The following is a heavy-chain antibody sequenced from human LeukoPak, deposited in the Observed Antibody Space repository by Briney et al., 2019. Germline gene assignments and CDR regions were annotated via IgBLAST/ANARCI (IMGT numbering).Heavy chain of an antibody. D-gene: IGHD3-22*01. Sequence: SETLSLTCTVSGGSISSGDYYWSWLRQPPGKGLEWIGYIYYSGSTYYNPSLKSRVTISVDTSKNQFSLKLSSVTAADTAVYYCARGDRTYYYYMDVWGKGTTVTVSS. J-gene: IGHJ6*03. CDR2: IYYSGST. V-gene: IGHV4-30-4*08. CDR1: GGSISSGDYY. CDR3: ARGDRTYYYYMDV.